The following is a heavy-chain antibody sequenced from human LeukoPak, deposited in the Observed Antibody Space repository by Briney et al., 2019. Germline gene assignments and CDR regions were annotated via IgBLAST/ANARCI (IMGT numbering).Heavy chain of an antibody. CDR1: GGSISSYY. J-gene: IGHJ3*02. V-gene: IGHV4-4*07. CDR3: ARDVGYCSGGSCYHDAFDI. Sequence: PSETLSLTCTVSGGSISSYYWSWIRQPAGKGLEWIGRIYTSGSTNYNPSLKSRVTMSVDTSKNQFSLKLSSVTAADTAVYYCARDVGYCSGGSCYHDAFDIWGQGTMVTVSS. CDR2: IYTSGST. D-gene: IGHD2-15*01.